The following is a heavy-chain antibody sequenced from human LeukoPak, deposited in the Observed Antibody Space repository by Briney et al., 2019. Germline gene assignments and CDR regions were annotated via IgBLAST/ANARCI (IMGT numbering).Heavy chain of an antibody. D-gene: IGHD1-1*01. CDR2: ISYDGSKK. J-gene: IGHJ4*02. CDR1: GFTFNIYG. V-gene: IGHV3-30*18. CDR3: AKDRSGMEYNFDF. Sequence: GGSLRLSCVVSGFTFNIYGIHWVRQTPGKGLEWVALISYDGSKKWYADAVKGRFTIFRDNSQNTLYLHMDSLRTADTAVYYCAKDRSGMEYNFDFWGQGTLVTVSS.